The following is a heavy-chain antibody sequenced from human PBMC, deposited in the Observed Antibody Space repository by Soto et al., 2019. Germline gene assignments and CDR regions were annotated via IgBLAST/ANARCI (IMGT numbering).Heavy chain of an antibody. J-gene: IGHJ6*02. Sequence: ASGKVYCKASGYTVTSYDINWVRQATGQGLEWMGWMNPNSGNTGYAQKFQGRVTMTRNTSISTAYMELSSLRSEDTAVYYCARGGFIDSSGYYYGMDVWGQGTTVNVSS. CDR2: MNPNSGNT. CDR1: GYTVTSYD. D-gene: IGHD3-22*01. V-gene: IGHV1-8*01. CDR3: ARGGFIDSSGYYYGMDV.